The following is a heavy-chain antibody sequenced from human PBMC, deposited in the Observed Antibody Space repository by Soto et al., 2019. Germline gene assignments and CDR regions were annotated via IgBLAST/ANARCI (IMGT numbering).Heavy chain of an antibody. Sequence: QVQLQETGPGLVKPSQTLSLTCTVSGDSISSGDYYWSWIRQPPGKGLEWIGYIYYSGSTYYNPSLKSRVTISVDTSKNQFSLKLSSVTAADTAVYYCARDRGVGATTDYWGQGTLVTVSS. CDR2: IYYSGST. CDR3: ARDRGVGATTDY. D-gene: IGHD1-26*01. J-gene: IGHJ4*02. CDR1: GDSISSGDYY. V-gene: IGHV4-30-4*01.